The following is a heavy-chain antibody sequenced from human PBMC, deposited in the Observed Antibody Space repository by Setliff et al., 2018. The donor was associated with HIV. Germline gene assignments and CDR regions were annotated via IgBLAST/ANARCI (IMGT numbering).Heavy chain of an antibody. D-gene: IGHD5-18*01. Sequence: SETLSLTCSVSGGSISGNAWSWIRQPPGKGLEWIGYIYYSGSTNYNPSLKSRVTISVDTSKNQFSLKLSSVTAADTAVYYCARGSRGYSYAYYYYYMDVWGKGTTVTVS. CDR3: ARGSRGYSYAYYYYYMDV. J-gene: IGHJ6*03. V-gene: IGHV4-59*01. CDR1: GGSISGNA. CDR2: IYYSGST.